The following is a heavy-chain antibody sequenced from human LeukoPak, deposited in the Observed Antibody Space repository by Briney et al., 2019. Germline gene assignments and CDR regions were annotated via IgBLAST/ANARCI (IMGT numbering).Heavy chain of an antibody. CDR1: GFTFSSYG. V-gene: IGHV3-30*03. CDR2: ISYDGSNK. Sequence: GGSLRLSCAASGFTFSSYGMPWVRQAPGKGLEWVAVISYDGSNKYYADSVKGRFTISRDNSKNTLYLQMNSLRAEDTAVYYCARGPRRPWGWCFDYWGQGTLVTVSS. CDR3: ARGPRRPWGWCFDY. J-gene: IGHJ4*02. D-gene: IGHD2-8*02.